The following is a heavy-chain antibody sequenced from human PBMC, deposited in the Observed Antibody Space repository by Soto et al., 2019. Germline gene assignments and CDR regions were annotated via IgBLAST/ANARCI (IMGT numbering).Heavy chain of an antibody. D-gene: IGHD6-19*01. J-gene: IGHJ5*02. CDR3: AREFRWYSSGWRNWFDP. CDR1: GGSISSYY. CDR2: IDYSGST. Sequence: SETLSLTCTVSGGSISSYYWSWIRQPPGKGLEWIGYIDYSGSTNYNPSLKSRVTISVDTSKNQFSLKLSSVTAADTAVYYCAREFRWYSSGWRNWFDPWGQGTLVTVSS. V-gene: IGHV4-59*01.